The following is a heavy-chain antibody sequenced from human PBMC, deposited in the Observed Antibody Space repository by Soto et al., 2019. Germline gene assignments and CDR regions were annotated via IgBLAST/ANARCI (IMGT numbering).Heavy chain of an antibody. Sequence: EVQLVESGGGLVQPGGSLRLSCAASGFTFSTYWMHWVRQAPGKGLVWVSRINSDGSSISYAESVKGRFTISRDNAKNTLYLQMNSLRAEDTAVYYCGRGCSGGSCYSTTWGQGTLVTVSS. CDR1: GFTFSTYW. J-gene: IGHJ5*02. CDR2: INSDGSSI. D-gene: IGHD2-15*01. CDR3: GRGCSGGSCYSTT. V-gene: IGHV3-74*01.